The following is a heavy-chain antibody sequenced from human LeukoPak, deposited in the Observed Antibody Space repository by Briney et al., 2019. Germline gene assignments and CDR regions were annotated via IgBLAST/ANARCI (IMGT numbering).Heavy chain of an antibody. Sequence: GGSLRLSCAASGFTFSNAWMSWGRQAPGKGLEWGGRIKTKTDGGTTEYAARVKGKFTISRDDSKNTLYMQMKSLKTEDTAVYYCTTDLYCSGGSCYNYWGQGTLVTVSS. V-gene: IGHV3-15*01. CDR3: TTDLYCSGGSCYNY. CDR2: IKTKTDGGTT. CDR1: GFTFSNAW. D-gene: IGHD2-15*01. J-gene: IGHJ4*02.